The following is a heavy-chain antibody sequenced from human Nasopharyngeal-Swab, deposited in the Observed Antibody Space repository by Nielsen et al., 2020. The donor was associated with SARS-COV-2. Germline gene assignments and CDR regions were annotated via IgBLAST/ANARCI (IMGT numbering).Heavy chain of an antibody. CDR2: IYPGDSDT. V-gene: IGHV5-51*01. CDR1: GYSFTSYW. J-gene: IGHJ6*02. CDR3: ARLNGGVAAAGYYYYYGMDV. D-gene: IGHD6-13*01. Sequence: GESLKISCKGSGYSFTSYWIGWVRQMPGKGLEWVGIIYPGDSDTRYSPSFQGQVTISADKSISTAYLQWSSLKASDTAMYYCARLNGGVAAAGYYYYYGMDVWGQGTTVTVSS.